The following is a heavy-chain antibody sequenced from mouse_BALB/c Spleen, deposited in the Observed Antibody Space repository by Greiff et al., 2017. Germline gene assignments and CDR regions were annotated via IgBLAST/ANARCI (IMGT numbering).Heavy chain of an antibody. Sequence: EVQVVESGGGLVKPGGSLKLSCAASGFTFSDYYMYWVRQTPEKRLEWVATISDGGSYTYYPDSVKGRFTISRDNAKNNLYLQMSSLKSEDTAMYYCARGYSYYFDYWGQGTTLTVSS. J-gene: IGHJ2*01. V-gene: IGHV5-4*02. CDR3: ARGYSYYFDY. CDR2: ISDGGSYT. CDR1: GFTFSDYY.